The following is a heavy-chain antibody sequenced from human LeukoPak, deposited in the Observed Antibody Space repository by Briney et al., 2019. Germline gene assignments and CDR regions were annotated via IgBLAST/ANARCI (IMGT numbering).Heavy chain of an antibody. CDR2: ISGSSNYI. V-gene: IGHV3-21*01. J-gene: IGHJ4*02. CDR1: GFTFDDYA. D-gene: IGHD3-22*01. Sequence: PGGSLRLSCAASGFTFDDYAMNWVRLAPGKGLEWVSSISGSSNYIYYTDSVKGRFTISRDNAKNSLYLQMNSLRAEDTAVYYCARDEYYDSSYWGQGTLVTVSS. CDR3: ARDEYYDSSY.